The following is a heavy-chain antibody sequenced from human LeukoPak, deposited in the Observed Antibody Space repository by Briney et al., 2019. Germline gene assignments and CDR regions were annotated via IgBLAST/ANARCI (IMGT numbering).Heavy chain of an antibody. CDR2: INAGNGNT. J-gene: IGHJ5*02. CDR3: ARDSRTISNWFDT. Sequence: ASVKVSCKASGYTFTTFAIHWVRQVPGQSLEWMGWINAGNGNTKYSQYFQGRVTITRDTSASTAYMELSSLTSEDTAVYYCARDSRTISNWFDTWGQGTPVTVSS. D-gene: IGHD1-1*01. CDR1: GYTFTTFA. V-gene: IGHV1-3*01.